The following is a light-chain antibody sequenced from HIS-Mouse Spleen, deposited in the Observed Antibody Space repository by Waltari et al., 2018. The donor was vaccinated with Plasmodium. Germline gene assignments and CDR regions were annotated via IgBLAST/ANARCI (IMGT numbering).Light chain of an antibody. CDR2: DAS. CDR3: QQFNSYPLT. V-gene: IGKV1-13*02. CDR1: QGISSA. Sequence: AIQLTHSPSSLSASVGDRVTITCRASQGISSALAWYQQNPGKAPKLLIYDASSLESGVPSRFSGSGSGTDFTLTISSLQPEDFATYYCQQFNSYPLTFGGGTKVEIK. J-gene: IGKJ4*01.